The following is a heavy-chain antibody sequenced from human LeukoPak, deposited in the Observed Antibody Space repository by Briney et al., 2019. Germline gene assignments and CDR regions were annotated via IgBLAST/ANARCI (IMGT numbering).Heavy chain of an antibody. J-gene: IGHJ3*02. V-gene: IGHV3-48*03. CDR3: AREIIPTPDTFDI. CDR2: IGGSGSPT. CDR1: GFNFGSHE. D-gene: IGHD2-15*01. Sequence: GGSLRLSRVVSGFNFGSHEMSWVRQAPGKGLERVSYIGGSGSPTHYADSVKGRFTVSRDNAKNSLYLQLNNLRAEDTAVYYCAREIIPTPDTFDIWGQGTVVTVSS.